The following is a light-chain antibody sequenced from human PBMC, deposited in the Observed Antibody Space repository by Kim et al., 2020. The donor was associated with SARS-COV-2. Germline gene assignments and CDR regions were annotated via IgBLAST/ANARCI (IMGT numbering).Light chain of an antibody. CDR3: NSRDSNDNVV. Sequence: SSELTQDPAVSVALGQTVRITCQGDSLRSYCATWYQQKPGQAPILVIYGKNNRPSGIPDRFSGSSSGNTASLTITGTQAGDEADYYCNSRDSNDNVVFGGGNQLTVL. J-gene: IGLJ2*01. CDR1: SLRSYC. CDR2: GKN. V-gene: IGLV3-19*01.